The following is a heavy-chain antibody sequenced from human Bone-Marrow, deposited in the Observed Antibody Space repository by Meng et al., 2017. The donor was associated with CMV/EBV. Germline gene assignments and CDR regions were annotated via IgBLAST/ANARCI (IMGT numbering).Heavy chain of an antibody. J-gene: IGHJ5*02. Sequence: SETLSLTCTVSGGSFSGSRYYWGWIRQPPGKGLEWIGSVYYSGSTYYNPSLKSRVTISVDTSKNQFSLKLSSVTAADTAVYYCARDEGPYYYDSSGPGGNWFDPWGQGTLVTVSS. V-gene: IGHV4-39*07. CDR2: VYYSGST. CDR1: GGSFSGSRYY. D-gene: IGHD3-22*01. CDR3: ARDEGPYYYDSSGPGGNWFDP.